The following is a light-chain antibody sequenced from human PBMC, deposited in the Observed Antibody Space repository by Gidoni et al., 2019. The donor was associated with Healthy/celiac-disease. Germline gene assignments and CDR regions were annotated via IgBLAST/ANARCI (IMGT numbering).Light chain of an antibody. CDR3: QQSYSTPYT. J-gene: IGKJ2*01. CDR1: QSISSY. V-gene: IGKV1-39*01. CDR2: AAS. Sequence: GDRVTITCRASQSISSYLNWYQQKPGKAPKLLIDAASSLQSGVPSRFSGSGAGTDFTLTTSSLQPEDFATYYCQQSYSTPYTFGQGTKLEIK.